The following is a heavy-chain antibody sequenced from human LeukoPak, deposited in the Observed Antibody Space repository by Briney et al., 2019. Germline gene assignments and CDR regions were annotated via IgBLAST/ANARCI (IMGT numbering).Heavy chain of an antibody. Sequence: PGGSLRLSCAASGFTFSSYAMSWVRQAPGKGLEWVSAISGSGGSTYYADSVKGRITISRDNSKNTLYLQMNSLRAEDTAVYYCAKDHTWGSSWYGNFDYRGQGTLATVSS. V-gene: IGHV3-23*01. CDR2: ISGSGGST. CDR3: AKDHTWGSSWYGNFDY. J-gene: IGHJ4*02. CDR1: GFTFSSYA. D-gene: IGHD6-13*01.